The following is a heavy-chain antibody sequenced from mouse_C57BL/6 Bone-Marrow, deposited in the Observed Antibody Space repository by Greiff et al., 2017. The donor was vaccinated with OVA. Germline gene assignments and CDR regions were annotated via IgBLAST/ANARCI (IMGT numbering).Heavy chain of an antibody. CDR3: ARVGTTVVATEYFDY. V-gene: IGHV1-81*01. D-gene: IGHD1-1*01. Sequence: QVQLKQPGTELARPGASVKLSCKASGYTFTSYGISWVKQRTGQGLEWIGEIYPRSGNTYYNEKFKGKATLTADKSSSTAYMELRSLTSEDSAVYFCARVGTTVVATEYFDYWGQGTTLTVSS. J-gene: IGHJ2*01. CDR1: GYTFTSYG. CDR2: IYPRSGNT.